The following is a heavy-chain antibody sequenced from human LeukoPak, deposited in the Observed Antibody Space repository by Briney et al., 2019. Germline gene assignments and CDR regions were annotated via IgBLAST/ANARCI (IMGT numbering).Heavy chain of an antibody. D-gene: IGHD7-27*01. CDR1: GFSFRNYV. CDR3: ARDPNWGSGY. V-gene: IGHV3-23*01. Sequence: PGGSLRLSCAASGFSFRNYVMMWVRQAPGKRLEWVSFIGTSGGDIDYADSVKGRFSISRDNAKNTLSLQMNSLRVDDTAVYYCARDPNWGSGYWGQGTLVTVSS. CDR2: IGTSGGDI. J-gene: IGHJ4*02.